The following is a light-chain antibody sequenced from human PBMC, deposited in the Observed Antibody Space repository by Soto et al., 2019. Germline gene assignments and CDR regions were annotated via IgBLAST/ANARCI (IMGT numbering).Light chain of an antibody. Sequence: QSALTQPPSASGTPGQRVTISCSGSSSNSGSNAVNWYQQLPGTAPKLLIYTNNQRPSGVPDRFSGSKSGTSASLAISGLQSEDEADYCCASWDDSLNGVVFGGGTKLTVL. CDR3: ASWDDSLNGVV. J-gene: IGLJ2*01. CDR2: TNN. V-gene: IGLV1-44*01. CDR1: SSNSGSNA.